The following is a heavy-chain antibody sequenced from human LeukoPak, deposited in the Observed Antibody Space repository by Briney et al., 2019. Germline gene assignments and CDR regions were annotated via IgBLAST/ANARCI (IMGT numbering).Heavy chain of an antibody. J-gene: IGHJ5*02. CDR3: AKDSGAA. CDR2: ISWNSGSI. CDR1: GFTFDDYA. D-gene: IGHD1-26*01. V-gene: IGHV3-9*01. Sequence: GGSLRLSCAASGFTFDDYAMHWVRQAPGKGLEWVSGISWNSGSIGYADSAKGRFTISRDNAKNSLYLQMNSLRAEDTALYYCAKDSGAAWGQGTLVTVSS.